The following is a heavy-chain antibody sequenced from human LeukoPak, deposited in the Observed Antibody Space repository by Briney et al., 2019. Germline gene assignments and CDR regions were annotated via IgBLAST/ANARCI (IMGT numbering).Heavy chain of an antibody. Sequence: GGSLRLSCAASGFIVSSNYMSWVRQAPGKGLEWVSVIYSAGSTYYADSVKGRFTISRDNSKNTLYLQMNSLRAEDTAVYYCAKSAPEYVWGSYRSRSIDYWGQGTLVTVSS. D-gene: IGHD3-16*02. V-gene: IGHV3-53*01. CDR2: IYSAGST. CDR3: AKSAPEYVWGSYRSRSIDY. CDR1: GFIVSSNY. J-gene: IGHJ4*02.